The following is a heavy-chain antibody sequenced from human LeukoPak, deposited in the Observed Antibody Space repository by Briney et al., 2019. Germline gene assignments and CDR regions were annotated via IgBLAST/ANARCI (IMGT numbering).Heavy chain of an antibody. D-gene: IGHD5-18*01. V-gene: IGHV3-74*01. CDR1: GFTFSSYW. Sequence: GGSLRLSCAASGFTFSSYWMHWVRQAPGKGLVWVSRINSDGSSTSYADSVKGRFTISRDNAKNTLYLQMNSLRAEDTAVYYCARGGRYGYGPFDYWGQGTLVTVFS. CDR3: ARGGRYGYGPFDY. CDR2: INSDGSST. J-gene: IGHJ4*02.